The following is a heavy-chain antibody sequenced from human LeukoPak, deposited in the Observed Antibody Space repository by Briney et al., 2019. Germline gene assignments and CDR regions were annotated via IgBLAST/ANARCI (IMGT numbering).Heavy chain of an antibody. J-gene: IGHJ6*02. Sequence: PLETLPLTCTVSGGSISSSNHYWGWIRQPPGQGLEWIGSIYYSGSIYYNPSLKSRVTISVDTSENQFSLKLSSVTAADTAVYYCAVAYGMDVWGQGTTVTVSS. CDR3: AVAYGMDV. CDR2: IYYSGSI. V-gene: IGHV4-39*01. CDR1: GGSISSSNHY. D-gene: IGHD5-12*01.